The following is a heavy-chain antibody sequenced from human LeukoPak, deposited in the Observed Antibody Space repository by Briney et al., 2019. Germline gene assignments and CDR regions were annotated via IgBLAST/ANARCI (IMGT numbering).Heavy chain of an antibody. CDR1: GVSISSLY. V-gene: IGHV4-59*01. D-gene: IGHD5-12*01. CDR2: VYYSGST. Sequence: ASETLSLTCTVSGVSISSLYWSWIRQPPGKGLEWIGYVYYSGSTNSNPSLKNRVTISVDTSKNQFSLKLNSVTAADTAVYYCARGRVATNYGMDVWGQGTTVTVSS. CDR3: ARGRVATNYGMDV. J-gene: IGHJ6*02.